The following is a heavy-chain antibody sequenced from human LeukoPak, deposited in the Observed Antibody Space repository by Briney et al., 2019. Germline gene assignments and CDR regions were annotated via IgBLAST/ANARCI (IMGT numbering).Heavy chain of an antibody. V-gene: IGHV1-2*02. CDR3: ARGGCSGGSCYRWFDP. CDR1: GYTFTCYY. D-gene: IGHD2-15*01. J-gene: IGHJ5*02. CDR2: INPNSGGT. Sequence: GASVTVSCTASGYTFTCYYMHWVRQAPGQGLEWMGWINPNSGGTNYAQKFQGRVTMTRDTSISTAYMELSRLRSDDTAVYYCARGGCSGGSCYRWFDPWGQGTLVTVSS.